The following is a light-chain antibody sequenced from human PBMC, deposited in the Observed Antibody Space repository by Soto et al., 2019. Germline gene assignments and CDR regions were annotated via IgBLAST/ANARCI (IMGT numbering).Light chain of an antibody. CDR3: QQVKTDPRT. Sequence: DIHLTQSPSFLSASVGDRVTITCRPSQAVPNNMAWYQQKPGKPPKLLIYEESTLHSGVPSRFSGRKSGTQFTLTIDSLQPEDFATHYWQQVKTDPRTFGGGTKVDIK. CDR1: QAVPNN. CDR2: EES. V-gene: IGKV1-9*01. J-gene: IGKJ4*01.